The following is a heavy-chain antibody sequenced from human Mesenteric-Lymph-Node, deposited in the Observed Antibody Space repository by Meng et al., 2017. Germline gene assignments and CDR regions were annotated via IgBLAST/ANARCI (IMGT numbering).Heavy chain of an antibody. D-gene: IGHD2-8*01. Sequence: GESLKISCAASGFTFSDYYMSWIRQAPGKGLEWVSYISSSGSTIYYADSVKGRFTISRDNAKNSLYLQMNSLRAEDTAVYYCAREGSRFLYFFDYWGQGTVVTVSS. J-gene: IGHJ4*02. CDR1: GFTFSDYY. V-gene: IGHV3-11*04. CDR2: ISSSGSTI. CDR3: AREGSRFLYFFDY.